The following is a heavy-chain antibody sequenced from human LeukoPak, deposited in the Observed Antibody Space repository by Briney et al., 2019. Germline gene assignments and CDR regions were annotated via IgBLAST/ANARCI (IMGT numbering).Heavy chain of an antibody. CDR3: ARGVGVRYFDWSGLYYYYYYGMDV. J-gene: IGHJ6*02. V-gene: IGHV4-34*01. D-gene: IGHD3-9*01. Sequence: PSETLSLTCAVYGGSFSGYYWSWIRQPPGKGLEWIGEINHNGSTNYNPSLKSRVTISVDTSKNQFSLKLSSVTAADTAVYYCARGVGVRYFDWSGLYYYYYYGMDVWGQGTTVTVSS. CDR2: INHNGST. CDR1: GGSFSGYY.